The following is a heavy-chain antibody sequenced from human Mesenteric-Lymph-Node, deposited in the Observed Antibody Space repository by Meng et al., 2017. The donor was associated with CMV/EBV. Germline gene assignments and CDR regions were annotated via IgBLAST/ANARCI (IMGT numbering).Heavy chain of an antibody. Sequence: ASVKVSCKASGYTFTSYDINWVRQATGQGLEWMGWMNPNSGNTGYAQKFQGRVTITRNTSISTAYMELSSLRSEDTAVYYCARGPRFIAARQVDHWGQGTLVTVSS. V-gene: IGHV1-8*03. J-gene: IGHJ4*02. D-gene: IGHD6-6*01. CDR2: MNPNSGNT. CDR3: ARGPRFIAARQVDH. CDR1: GYTFTSYD.